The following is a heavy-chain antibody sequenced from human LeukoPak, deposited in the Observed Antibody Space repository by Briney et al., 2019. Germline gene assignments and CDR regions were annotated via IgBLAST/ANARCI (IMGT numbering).Heavy chain of an antibody. D-gene: IGHD3-3*01. Sequence: SETRSLTCTVSGGSISSYYWSWIRQPAGKGLEWIGRIYTSGSTNYNPSLKSRVTMSVDTSKNQFSLKLSSVTAADTAVYYCARDNRILEWLGDWFDPWGQGTLVTVSS. CDR3: ARDNRILEWLGDWFDP. CDR2: IYTSGST. CDR1: GGSISSYY. V-gene: IGHV4-4*07. J-gene: IGHJ5*02.